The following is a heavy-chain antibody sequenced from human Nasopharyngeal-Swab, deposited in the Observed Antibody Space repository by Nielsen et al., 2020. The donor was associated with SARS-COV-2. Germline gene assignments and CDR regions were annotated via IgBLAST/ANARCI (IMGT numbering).Heavy chain of an antibody. Sequence: ASVKVSCEASGYTFTSYAMHWVRQAPGQRLEWMGWINAGNGNTKYSQKFQGRVTITRDTSASTAYMELSSLRSEDTAVYYCARDYLSRTNYGSDYWGQGTLVTVPS. CDR2: INAGNGNT. D-gene: IGHD3-10*01. V-gene: IGHV1-3*01. CDR1: GYTFTSYA. J-gene: IGHJ4*02. CDR3: ARDYLSRTNYGSDY.